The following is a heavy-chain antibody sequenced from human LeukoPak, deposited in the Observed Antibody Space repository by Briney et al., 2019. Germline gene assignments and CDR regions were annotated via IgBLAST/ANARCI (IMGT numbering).Heavy chain of an antibody. D-gene: IGHD3-22*01. V-gene: IGHV3-33*01. CDR1: GFTFSSYG. J-gene: IGHJ4*02. Sequence: GGSLRLSCAASGFTFSSYGMHWVRQAPGKGLEWVAVIWYDGTNKYYADSVKGRFTISRDNSKNTLYLQLNSLRAEDTAVYYCAGTNYYDSSGYYRLDYWGQGTLVTVSS. CDR3: AGTNYYDSSGYYRLDY. CDR2: IWYDGTNK.